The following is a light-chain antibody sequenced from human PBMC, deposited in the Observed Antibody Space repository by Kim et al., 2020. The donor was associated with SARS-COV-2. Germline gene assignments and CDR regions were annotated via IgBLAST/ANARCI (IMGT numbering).Light chain of an antibody. V-gene: IGKV4-1*01. CDR1: QTILSTSNNKNS. CDR2: WAS. CDR3: QQYYDAPIT. J-gene: IGKJ5*01. Sequence: DIVMTQSPDSLAVSLGARATINCKTGQTILSTSNNKNSLAWYQQRPGRPPKLLLSWASTRESGVPDRFSGSGSGTDFTLTISSLQAEDVAVYYCQQYYDAPITFGQGTRLEIK.